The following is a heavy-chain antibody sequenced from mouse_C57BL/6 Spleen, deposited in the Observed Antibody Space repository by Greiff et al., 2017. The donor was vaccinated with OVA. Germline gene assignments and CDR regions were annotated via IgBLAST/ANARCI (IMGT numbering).Heavy chain of an antibody. Sequence: VQLQQSGAELVRPGASVTLSCKASGYTFTDYEMHWVKQTPVHGLEWIGAIDPETGGTAYNQKFKGKAILTADKSSSTAYMELRSLTSEDSAVYYCTRAPSYFDYWGQGTTLTVSS. CDR2: IDPETGGT. J-gene: IGHJ2*01. CDR3: TRAPSYFDY. V-gene: IGHV1-15*01. CDR1: GYTFTDYE.